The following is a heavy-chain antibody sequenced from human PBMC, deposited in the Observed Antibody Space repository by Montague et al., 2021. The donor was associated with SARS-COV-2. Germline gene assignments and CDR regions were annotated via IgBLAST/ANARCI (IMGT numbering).Heavy chain of an antibody. D-gene: IGHD3/OR15-3a*01. CDR1: GFTSGDYQ. V-gene: IGHV3-7*01. Sequence: SLRLSCAASGFTSGDYQMTWVRQAPGKGLQWVANTNQDETAKTHVDSVKGRFTISRDNAKNSLILQMNSLKDEDTAVYYCARSPRGSGTGWLDYWGQGTLVTVSS. CDR2: TNQDETAK. CDR3: ARSPRGSGTGWLDY. J-gene: IGHJ4*02.